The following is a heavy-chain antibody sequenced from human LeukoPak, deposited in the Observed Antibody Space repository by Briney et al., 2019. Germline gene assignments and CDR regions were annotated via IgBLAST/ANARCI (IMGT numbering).Heavy chain of an antibody. V-gene: IGHV3-64*01. D-gene: IGHD6-19*01. CDR3: ARGGGWIYFDY. CDR1: GFTFSRYA. J-gene: IGHJ4*02. CDR2: ISSNGGST. Sequence: GGSLRLSCAASGFTFSRYAMHWVRQAPGKGLEYVSAISSNGGSTYYANSVKGRFTISRDNSKNTLYLQMGSLRAEDMAVYYCARGGGWIYFDYWGQGTLVTVSS.